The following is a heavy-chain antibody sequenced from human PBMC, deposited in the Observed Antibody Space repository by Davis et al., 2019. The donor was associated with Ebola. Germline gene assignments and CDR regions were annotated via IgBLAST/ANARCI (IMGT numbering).Heavy chain of an antibody. Sequence: ASVKVSCKPSGYTFTSYAMHWVRQAPGQRLEWMGWINAGNGNTKYSQKLQGRVTMTTDTSTSTAYMELRSLRSDDTAVYYCARAVATTKTRFPPNWFDPWGQGTLVTVSS. J-gene: IGHJ5*02. V-gene: IGHV1-3*01. CDR3: ARAVATTKTRFPPNWFDP. D-gene: IGHD5-12*01. CDR2: INAGNGNT. CDR1: GYTFTSYA.